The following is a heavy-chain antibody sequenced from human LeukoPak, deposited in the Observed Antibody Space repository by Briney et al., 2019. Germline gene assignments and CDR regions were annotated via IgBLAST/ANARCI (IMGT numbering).Heavy chain of an antibody. CDR1: GGSISTYY. CDR3: ARDLSGYDQYFDY. Sequence: SETLSLTCTVSGGSISTYYWSWIRQPPGKGLEWIGRIYTSGSTYYNPSLKSRVTISVDTSKNQFSLKLSSVTAADTAIYYCARDLSGYDQYFDYWGQGTLVTVSS. J-gene: IGHJ4*02. D-gene: IGHD5-12*01. V-gene: IGHV4-4*07. CDR2: IYTSGST.